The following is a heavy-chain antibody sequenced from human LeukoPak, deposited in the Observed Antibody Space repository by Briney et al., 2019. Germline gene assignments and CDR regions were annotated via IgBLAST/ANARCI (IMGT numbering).Heavy chain of an antibody. CDR2: ISSSSSYI. CDR1: GFTFSSYS. CDR3: ARDSGYDPDAFDI. J-gene: IGHJ3*02. Sequence: GGSLRLSCAASGFTFSSYSMNWVRQAPGKGPEWVSSISSSSSYIYYADSVKGRFTISRDNAKNSLYLQMNSLRAEDTAVYYCARDSGYDPDAFDIWGQETMVTVSS. V-gene: IGHV3-21*01. D-gene: IGHD5-12*01.